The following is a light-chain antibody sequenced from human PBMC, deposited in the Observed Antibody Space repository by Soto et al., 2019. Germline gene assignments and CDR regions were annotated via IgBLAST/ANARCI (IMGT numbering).Light chain of an antibody. CDR2: EVS. V-gene: IGLV2-8*01. J-gene: IGLJ3*02. CDR3: TSYAGSNIWV. CDR1: SSDVGAYNY. Sequence: QSVLTQPPSASGSPGQSVTISCTGTSSDVGAYNYVSWYQQYPGKAPKLMIYEVSKRPSGVPDRFSGPKSGKTASLTVSGLQPEDEADYYCTSYAGSNIWVFGGGTKLTVL.